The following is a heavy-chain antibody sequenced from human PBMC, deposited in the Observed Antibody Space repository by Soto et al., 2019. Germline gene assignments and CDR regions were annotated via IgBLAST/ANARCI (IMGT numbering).Heavy chain of an antibody. V-gene: IGHV1-58*02. CDR1: GFTFTSSA. J-gene: IGHJ4*02. CDR3: AAVSRYSGSHFGYDY. CDR2: VVVGSGNT. Sequence: SVKVSCKASGFTFTSSAMQWVRQARGQRLEWIGWVVVGSGNTNYAQKFQERVTITRDMSTSTAYMELSSLRSEDTAVYYCAAVSRYSGSHFGYDYWAQGSLVTGSS. D-gene: IGHD1-26*01.